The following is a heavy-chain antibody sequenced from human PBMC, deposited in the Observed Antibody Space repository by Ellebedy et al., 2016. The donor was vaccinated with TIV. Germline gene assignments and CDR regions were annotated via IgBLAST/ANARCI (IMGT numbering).Heavy chain of an antibody. V-gene: IGHV1-3*01. J-gene: IGHJ6*02. CDR3: ASYSSLYYYYGMDV. CDR1: GYTFTSYA. CDR2: INAGNGNT. Sequence: AASVKVSCKASGYTFTSYAMHWVRQAPGQRLEWMGWINAGNGNTKYSQRFQDRVTITRDTSASTAYMELSSLRSEDTAVYYCASYSSLYYYYGMDVWGQGTTVTVSS. D-gene: IGHD4-11*01.